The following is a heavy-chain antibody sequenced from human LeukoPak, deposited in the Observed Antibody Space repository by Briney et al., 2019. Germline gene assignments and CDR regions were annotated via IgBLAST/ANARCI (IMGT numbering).Heavy chain of an antibody. V-gene: IGHV5-51*01. CDR3: ARTTDIVVVPAAIDVGDGFDP. Sequence: GESLKISCKGSGYSFTSYWIGWVRQMPGKGLEWMGIIYPGDSDTRYSPSFQGQVTISADKSISTAYLQWSSLKASDTAMYYCARTTDIVVVPAAIDVGDGFDPWGQGTLVTVSS. D-gene: IGHD2-2*01. J-gene: IGHJ5*02. CDR1: GYSFTSYW. CDR2: IYPGDSDT.